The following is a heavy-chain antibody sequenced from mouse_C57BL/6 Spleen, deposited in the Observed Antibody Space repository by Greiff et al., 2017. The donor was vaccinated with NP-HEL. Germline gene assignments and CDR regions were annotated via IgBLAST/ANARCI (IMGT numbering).Heavy chain of an antibody. CDR1: GYTFTSYW. Sequence: QVQLQQPGAELVKPGASVKLSCKASGYTFTSYWMHWVKQRPGQGLEWIGMIHPNSGSTNYNEKFKSKATLTVDKSSSTAYMQLSSLTSEDSAVYYCARLGYGSSPWFAYWGQGTLVTVSA. CDR3: ARLGYGSSPWFAY. D-gene: IGHD1-1*01. V-gene: IGHV1-64*01. J-gene: IGHJ3*01. CDR2: IHPNSGST.